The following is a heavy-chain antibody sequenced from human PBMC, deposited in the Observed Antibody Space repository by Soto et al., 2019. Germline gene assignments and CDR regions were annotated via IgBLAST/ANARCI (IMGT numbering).Heavy chain of an antibody. Sequence: SETLSLTCAVYGGSFSGYYWSWIRQPPGKGLEWIGEINHSGSTNYNPSLKSRVTISVDTSKNQFSLKLSSVTAADTAVYYCARGTGVPYYYDSSGYRYYYGMDVWGQGTTVTVSS. CDR2: INHSGST. J-gene: IGHJ6*02. V-gene: IGHV4-34*01. CDR1: GGSFSGYY. CDR3: ARGTGVPYYYDSSGYRYYYGMDV. D-gene: IGHD3-22*01.